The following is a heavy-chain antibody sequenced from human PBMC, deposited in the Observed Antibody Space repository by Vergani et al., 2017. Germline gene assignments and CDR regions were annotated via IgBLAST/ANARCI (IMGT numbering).Heavy chain of an antibody. Sequence: QVQLVQSGAEVKKPGSSVKVSCKASGGTFSSYAISWVRQAPGQGLEWMGGISPIFGTANYAQKFQGRVTITADESTCTAYMELSSLRSEDTAVYYCARDRRIVGATERVASAFDIWGQGTMVTVSS. CDR3: ARDRRIVGATERVASAFDI. CDR1: GGTFSSYA. CDR2: ISPIFGTA. J-gene: IGHJ3*02. D-gene: IGHD1-26*01. V-gene: IGHV1-69*01.